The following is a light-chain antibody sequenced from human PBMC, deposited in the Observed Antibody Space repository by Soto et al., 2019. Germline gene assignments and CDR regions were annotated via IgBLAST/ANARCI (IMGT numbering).Light chain of an antibody. Sequence: EMMMKQSPATLSVSPGARATLSCRASQSVGSDLVWYLQKPGQAPRLLIYGASNRATGVPDRFSGSGSGTVFTLTISSLQSDDFATYYCQQYNSYWTFGQGTKVDIK. CDR3: QQYNSYWT. J-gene: IGKJ1*01. CDR1: QSVGSD. CDR2: GAS. V-gene: IGKV3-15*01.